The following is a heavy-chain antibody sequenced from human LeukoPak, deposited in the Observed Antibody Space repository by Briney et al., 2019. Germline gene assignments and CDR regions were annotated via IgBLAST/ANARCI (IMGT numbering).Heavy chain of an antibody. Sequence: GGSLRLSCTASGFTFTSNSMNWVRQAPGKGLEWISSISSGSTDISYADSVKGRFTTSRDNAKNSVYLQMNSLRVEDTAVYYCARTKWEQPPRGGFDFWGQGTVVSVSS. CDR3: ARTKWEQPPRGGFDF. J-gene: IGHJ3*01. D-gene: IGHD1-26*01. V-gene: IGHV3-21*06. CDR1: GFTFTSNS. CDR2: ISSGSTDI.